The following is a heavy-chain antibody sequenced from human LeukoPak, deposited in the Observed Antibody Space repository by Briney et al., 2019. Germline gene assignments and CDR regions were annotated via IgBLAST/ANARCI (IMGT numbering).Heavy chain of an antibody. CDR2: ISYDGSNK. V-gene: IGHV3-30*04. D-gene: IGHD6-13*01. J-gene: IGHJ4*02. Sequence: PGGSLRLSCAASGFTFSSYAMHWVRQAPGKGLEWVAVISYDGSNKYYADSVKGRFTISRDNSKNTLYLQMNSLRAEDTAVYYCARDNRWQQLHVCYYWGQGTLVTVSS. CDR3: ARDNRWQQLHVCYY. CDR1: GFTFSSYA.